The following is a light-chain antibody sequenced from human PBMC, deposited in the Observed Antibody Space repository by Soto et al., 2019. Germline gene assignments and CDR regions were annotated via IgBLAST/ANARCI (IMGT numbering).Light chain of an antibody. V-gene: IGKV3-20*01. J-gene: IGKJ4*01. CDR1: QSLSFSY. CDR2: GAS. CDR3: QQYGSSPLT. Sequence: EIVLTQSPGTLTLSPGERATLSCRASQSLSFSYLAWYQQKPGQPPRFLIYGASSRATGIPDRFSGSGSATDFTLTISRLEPEDFAVYFCQQYGSSPLTFGGGTKVEIK.